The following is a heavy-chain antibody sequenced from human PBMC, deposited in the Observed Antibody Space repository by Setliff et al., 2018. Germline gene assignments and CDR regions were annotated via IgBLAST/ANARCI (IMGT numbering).Heavy chain of an antibody. Sequence: SETLSLTCTVSGASITNINYYWGLTRQPPGKGLEWIGSIFYSGRTFYNPSLKSRVTISVDTSKNQFSLKLNSVTAADTAVCYCARAFIVAPTLFFRRRKGNYMDVWGKGTTVTVSS. J-gene: IGHJ6*03. CDR1: GASITNINYY. D-gene: IGHD2-21*01. V-gene: IGHV4-39*07. CDR3: ARAFIVAPTLFFRRRKGNYMDV. CDR2: IFYSGRT.